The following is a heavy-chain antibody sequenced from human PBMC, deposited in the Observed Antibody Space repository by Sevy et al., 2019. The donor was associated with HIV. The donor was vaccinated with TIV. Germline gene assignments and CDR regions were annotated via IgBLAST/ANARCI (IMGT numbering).Heavy chain of an antibody. CDR3: TRPELDGLDAFDI. J-gene: IGHJ3*02. CDR1: GGSISSGDYY. Sequence: SETLSLTCTVSGGSISSGDYYWSWIRQPPGKGLEWIGYIYYSGSTYYNPSLKSRVTISVDTSKNQFSLKLSSVTAADTAVYYCTRPELDGLDAFDIWGQGTMVTVSS. CDR2: IYYSGST. D-gene: IGHD6-6*01. V-gene: IGHV4-30-4*01.